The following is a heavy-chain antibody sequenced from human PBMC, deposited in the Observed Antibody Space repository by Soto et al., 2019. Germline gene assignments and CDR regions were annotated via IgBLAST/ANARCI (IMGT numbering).Heavy chain of an antibody. D-gene: IGHD4-17*01. CDR3: ASADYGDYESGWFDP. Sequence: QVQLVESGGGLVKPGGSLRLSCAASGFTFNDYYMNWIRQAPGRGLEWVSYISSSGTIKYYADSVKGRFTISRDNARNSLYLQMNSLRAEDTAVYYCASADYGDYESGWFDPWGQGTLVTVSS. V-gene: IGHV3-11*01. CDR1: GFTFNDYY. CDR2: ISSSGTIK. J-gene: IGHJ5*02.